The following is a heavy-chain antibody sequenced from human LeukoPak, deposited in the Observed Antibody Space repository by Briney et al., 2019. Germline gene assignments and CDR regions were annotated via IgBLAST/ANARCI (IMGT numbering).Heavy chain of an antibody. D-gene: IGHD4-17*01. Sequence: ASVKVSCKASGYTFTSYGISWVRQAPGQGLEWMGWISAYNGNTNYAQKLQGRVTMTTDTSTSTAYMELRSLRSDDTAVYYCARDWGDYGDYYYYMDVWGKGTTVTISS. CDR1: GYTFTSYG. V-gene: IGHV1-18*01. CDR3: ARDWGDYGDYYYYMDV. J-gene: IGHJ6*03. CDR2: ISAYNGNT.